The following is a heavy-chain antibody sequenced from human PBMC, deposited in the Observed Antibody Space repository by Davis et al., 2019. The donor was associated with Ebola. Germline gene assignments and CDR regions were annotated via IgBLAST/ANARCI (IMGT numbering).Heavy chain of an antibody. D-gene: IGHD6-13*01. CDR3: ARKGSSSWYGMIGWFDP. CDR2: ISAYNGNT. CDR1: GYTFTSYG. V-gene: IGHV1-18*01. J-gene: IGHJ5*02. Sequence: ASVKVSCRASGYTFTSYGISWVRQAPGQGLEWMGWISAYNGNTNYAQKLQGRVTMTTDTSTSTAYMELRSLRSDDTAVYYCARKGSSSWYGMIGWFDPWGQGTLVTVSS.